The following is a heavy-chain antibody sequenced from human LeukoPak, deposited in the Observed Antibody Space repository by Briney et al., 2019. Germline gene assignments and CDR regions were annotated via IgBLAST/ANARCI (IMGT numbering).Heavy chain of an antibody. J-gene: IGHJ3*02. D-gene: IGHD3-22*01. CDR3: ASIKEQDYYDSSGYVVDAFDI. V-gene: IGHV4-39*07. CDR2: IYYSGST. CDR1: GGSSSSSNYY. Sequence: PSETLSLTCTVSGGSSSSSNYYWGWIRQPPGKGLEWIGSIYYSGSTYYNPSLKSRVTISVDTSKNQFSLKLSSVTAADTAVYYCASIKEQDYYDSSGYVVDAFDIWGQGTMVTVSS.